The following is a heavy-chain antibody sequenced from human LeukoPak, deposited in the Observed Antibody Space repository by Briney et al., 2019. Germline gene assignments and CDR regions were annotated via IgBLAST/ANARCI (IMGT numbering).Heavy chain of an antibody. D-gene: IGHD5-24*01. CDR2: IQYSGST. CDR1: GYSISSGYY. Sequence: PSETLSLTCTVSGYSISSGYYWGWIRQPPGKGLEWIGCIQYSGSTEYNPSLESRVTISVDTSKNQFSLKLTSVTAADTAVYYCARGYGYNSEYWGQGTLVTVSP. CDR3: ARGYGYNSEY. V-gene: IGHV4-38-2*02. J-gene: IGHJ4*02.